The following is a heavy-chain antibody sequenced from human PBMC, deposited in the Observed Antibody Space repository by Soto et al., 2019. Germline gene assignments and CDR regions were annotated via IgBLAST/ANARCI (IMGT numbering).Heavy chain of an antibody. D-gene: IGHD3-3*01. Sequence: GSLRLSCAASGFTFSSYGMHWVRQAPGKGLEWVAVISYDGSNKYYADSVKGRFTISRDNSKNTLYLQMNSLRAEDTAVYYCAKDVLRFLEWLAFYGMAVWGQGTTVTVSS. CDR1: GFTFSSYG. CDR3: AKDVLRFLEWLAFYGMAV. V-gene: IGHV3-30*18. J-gene: IGHJ6*02. CDR2: ISYDGSNK.